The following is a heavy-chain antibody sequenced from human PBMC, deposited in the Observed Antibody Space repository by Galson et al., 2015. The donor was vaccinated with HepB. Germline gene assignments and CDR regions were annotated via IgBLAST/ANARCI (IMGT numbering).Heavy chain of an antibody. CDR1: GFTFSSYD. CDR3: AREGVRRGGDCYWCRYFDN. CDR2: IWYDGSTK. J-gene: IGHJ4*02. Sequence: SLRLSCAASGFTFSSYDMHWVRQAPGKGLEWVAVIWYDGSTKYYADSVKGRFTISRDNSKNTLYLQMNSLRAEDTAVYYCAREGVRRGGDCYWCRYFDNWGQGTLVTVSS. D-gene: IGHD2-21*01. V-gene: IGHV3-33*01.